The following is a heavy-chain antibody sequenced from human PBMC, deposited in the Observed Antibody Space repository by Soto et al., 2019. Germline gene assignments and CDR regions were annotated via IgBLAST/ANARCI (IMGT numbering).Heavy chain of an antibody. Sequence: ASVKVSCKASGYTFTSYGISWVRQAPGQGLEWMGWISAYNGNTNYAQKLQGRVTMTTDTSTSTAYMELRSLRSDDTAVYYCARDPPYYYDSSGAFDIWGQGTMVTVSS. V-gene: IGHV1-18*01. D-gene: IGHD3-22*01. J-gene: IGHJ3*02. CDR3: ARDPPYYYDSSGAFDI. CDR1: GYTFTSYG. CDR2: ISAYNGNT.